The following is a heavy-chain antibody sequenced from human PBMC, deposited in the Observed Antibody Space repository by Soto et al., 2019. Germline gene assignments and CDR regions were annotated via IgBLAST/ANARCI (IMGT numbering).Heavy chain of an antibody. CDR3: AREGLSKHYLYAADG. CDR1: GYSFTIYW. J-gene: IGHJ6*02. Sequence: RVAALKISCKPSGYSFTIYWVAWVRQTHGKGLEWLGIILPDDADTRYSPSLEGHVTSSADRSTNNAFLHLRSKEASDTTTYFCAREGLSKHYLYAADGWGQGTRVTVSS. CDR2: ILPDDADT. V-gene: IGHV5-51*01. D-gene: IGHD2-8*01.